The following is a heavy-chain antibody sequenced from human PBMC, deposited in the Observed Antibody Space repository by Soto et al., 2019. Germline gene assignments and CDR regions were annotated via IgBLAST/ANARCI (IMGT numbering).Heavy chain of an antibody. CDR3: ARHPLIAEEGAFAYGMDV. CDR1: GGSISSSSYY. V-gene: IGHV4-39*01. J-gene: IGHJ6*02. Sequence: PSETLSLTCTVSGGSISSSSYYWGWIRQPPGKGLEWIGSICYSGSTYYNPSLKSRVTISVDTSKNQFSLKLSSVTAADTAVYYCARHPLIAEEGAFAYGMDVWGQGTTVTVSS. CDR2: ICYSGST. D-gene: IGHD6-13*01.